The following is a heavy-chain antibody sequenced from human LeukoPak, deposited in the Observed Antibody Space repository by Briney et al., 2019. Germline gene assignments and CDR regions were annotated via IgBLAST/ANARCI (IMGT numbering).Heavy chain of an antibody. CDR2: ISASSSVR. CDR3: ARGLVARGVIT. V-gene: IGHV3-48*01. CDR1: GFTFNSYS. Sequence: GGSLRLSCTASGFTFNSYSLNWVRQAPGTGLEWVSFISASSSVRYYADSVKGRFTISRHNSKNTLYLQMNSLRAEDTAAYYCARGLVARGVITWGQGTLVTVSS. J-gene: IGHJ5*02. D-gene: IGHD3-10*01.